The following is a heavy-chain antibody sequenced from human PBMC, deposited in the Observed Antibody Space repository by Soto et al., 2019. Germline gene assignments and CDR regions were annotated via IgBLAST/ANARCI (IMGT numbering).Heavy chain of an antibody. CDR1: GYTFSNSG. CDR3: ARDKGDGSGSYYGY. J-gene: IGHJ4*02. D-gene: IGHD3-10*01. V-gene: IGHV1-18*01. CDR2: ISAYNGNT. Sequence: ASVKVSCKASGYTFSNSGISWVRQAPGQGLEWMGWISAYNGNTNYAQKLQGRVTMTTDTSTSTAYMELRSLRSDDTAVYYCARDKGDGSGSYYGYWGQGTLVTVSS.